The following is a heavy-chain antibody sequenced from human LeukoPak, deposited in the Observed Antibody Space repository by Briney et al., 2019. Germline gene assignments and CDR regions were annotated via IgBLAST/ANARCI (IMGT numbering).Heavy chain of an antibody. J-gene: IGHJ4*02. V-gene: IGHV1-2*02. CDR3: ARELRNGLPDY. CDR1: GYTFTGYY. CDR2: INPNSGDT. Sequence: GASVKVSCKASGYTFTGYYMHWVRQAPGQELEWMGWINPNSGDTNYAQKFQGRVTMTRDTSISTAYMELSRLRSDDTAVYYCARELRNGLPDYWGQGTLVTVSS. D-gene: IGHD1-14*01.